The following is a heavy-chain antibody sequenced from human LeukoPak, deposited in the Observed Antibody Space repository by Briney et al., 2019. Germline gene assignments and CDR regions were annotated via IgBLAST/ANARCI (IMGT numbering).Heavy chain of an antibody. J-gene: IGHJ6*03. V-gene: IGHV3-9*01. Sequence: PGRSLRLSCAASGFTFDDYAMHWVRHAPGKGLEWVSGISWNSGSIGYADSVKGRFTISRDNAKNSLYLQMNSLRAEDTAVYYCARGEDYYDSRDYYYYMDVWGKGTTVTVSS. CDR2: ISWNSGSI. D-gene: IGHD3-22*01. CDR3: ARGEDYYDSRDYYYYMDV. CDR1: GFTFDDYA.